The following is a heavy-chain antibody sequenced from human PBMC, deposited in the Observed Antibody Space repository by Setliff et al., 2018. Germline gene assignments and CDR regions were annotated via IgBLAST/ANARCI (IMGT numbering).Heavy chain of an antibody. D-gene: IGHD3-16*01. CDR3: ARDGGEY. V-gene: IGHV3-21*01. CDR2: ISSSSSYI. CDR1: GFTFERNG. Sequence: PGGSLRLSCAASGFTFERNGMNWVRQAPGKGLEWVSSISSSSSYIYYADSVKGRFTISRDNAKNSPYLHMNSLRAEETAVYYCARDGGEYWGQGTLVTVSS. J-gene: IGHJ4*02.